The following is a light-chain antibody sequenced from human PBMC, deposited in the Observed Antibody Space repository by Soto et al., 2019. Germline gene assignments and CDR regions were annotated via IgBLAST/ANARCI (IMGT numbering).Light chain of an antibody. J-gene: IGKJ5*01. Sequence: DTQLTQSPSFLSASVGDRVTITCRASQDISSHSAWYQQKPGKAPKLLVYAASTLQIGVPPRFSGSGSGTEFTLTISSVQPEDFAIYYCQQVNSYPITFGQGTRLDLK. CDR3: QQVNSYPIT. CDR1: QDISSH. CDR2: AAS. V-gene: IGKV1-9*01.